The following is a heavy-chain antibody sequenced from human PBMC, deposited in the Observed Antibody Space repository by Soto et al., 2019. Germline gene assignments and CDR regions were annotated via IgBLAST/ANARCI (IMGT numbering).Heavy chain of an antibody. Sequence: QVQLVESGGGEVQPGGSLRVSCATSGFSFNDYAMYWVRQAPGQGLEWVAINSSDGHHQFYLDNLRGRFTVSRDNSKNTLYLQMNSLRPEDTAVYYCSRGTYYPQSSGLHADYWGPGTVVTVSS. CDR1: GFSFNDYA. J-gene: IGHJ4*02. V-gene: IGHV3-30*03. D-gene: IGHD3-22*01. CDR2: NSSDGHHQ. CDR3: SRGTYYPQSSGLHADY.